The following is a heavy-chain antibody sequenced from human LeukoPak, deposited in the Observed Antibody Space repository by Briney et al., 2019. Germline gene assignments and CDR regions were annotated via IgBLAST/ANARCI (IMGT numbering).Heavy chain of an antibody. Sequence: GGSLRLSCAASGFTFSIYSMNWVRQAPGKGLEWVAVISYDGSNKYYADSVKGRFTISRDNAKNSLYLQMNSLRAEDTAVYYCAKDLRGSYTPRSSDAFDIWGQGTMVTVSS. CDR2: ISYDGSNK. V-gene: IGHV3-30*18. CDR1: GFTFSIYS. J-gene: IGHJ3*02. D-gene: IGHD1-26*01. CDR3: AKDLRGSYTPRSSDAFDI.